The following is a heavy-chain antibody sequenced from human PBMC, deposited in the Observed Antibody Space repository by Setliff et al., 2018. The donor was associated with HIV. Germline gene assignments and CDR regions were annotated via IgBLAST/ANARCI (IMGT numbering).Heavy chain of an antibody. CDR2: IYHVGGT. CDR3: AKYAYSEEVGVSWFDP. V-gene: IGHV4-30-2*01. CDR1: GGSISDGGYY. Sequence: TLSLTCSVSGGSISDGGYYWSWIRQPPGRGLEWVGYIYHVGGTYYNPSLRSRVTISVDRSKNLFSLKLTSVTAADTAVYYCAKYAYSEEVGVSWFDPWGPGILVTVSS. J-gene: IGHJ5*02. D-gene: IGHD2-8*01.